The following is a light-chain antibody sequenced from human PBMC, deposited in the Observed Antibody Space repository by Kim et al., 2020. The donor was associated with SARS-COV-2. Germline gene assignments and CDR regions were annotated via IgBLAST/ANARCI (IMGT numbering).Light chain of an antibody. CDR1: SHGRKD. Sequence: VALGQKPRHTSGRNSHGRKDEHWDQQKPGQAPVLVIYRDNNGPSGIPERFSGCNWGSTATLNIRGAQAGDEAYYHCQVWDSSTTGVFGGG. CDR3: QVWDSSTTGV. CDR2: RDN. J-gene: IGLJ3*02. V-gene: IGLV3-9*01.